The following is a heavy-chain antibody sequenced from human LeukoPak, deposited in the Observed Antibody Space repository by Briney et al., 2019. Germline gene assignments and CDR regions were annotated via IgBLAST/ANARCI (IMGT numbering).Heavy chain of an antibody. Sequence: ASVKVSCKASGYTFTSYYMHWLRQAPGQGLDWMGIINPSDGSTSYAQKLQGRVTMTRDTSTSTVYMELSSLRSEDTAVYYCARPRVPHYYDSSGYLDAFDIWGQGTMVTVSS. D-gene: IGHD3-22*01. CDR2: INPSDGST. CDR3: ARPRVPHYYDSSGYLDAFDI. J-gene: IGHJ3*02. CDR1: GYTFTSYY. V-gene: IGHV1-46*04.